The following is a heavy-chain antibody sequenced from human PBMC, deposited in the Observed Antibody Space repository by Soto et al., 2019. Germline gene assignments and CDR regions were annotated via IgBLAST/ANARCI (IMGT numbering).Heavy chain of an antibody. V-gene: IGHV3-48*03. Sequence: EMQLVESGGGLVQPGGSLRLSCAASGFTFSSYEMHWVRQAPGKGLEWISYISSTGSGTLYADSVRGRFTTSRDNTKNSVSLQMSSLRAEDTTVYYCVRDLHEPLATDALRVANWGQGTQVTVSS. CDR1: GFTFSSYE. D-gene: IGHD2-8*02. J-gene: IGHJ4*02. CDR2: ISSTGSGT. CDR3: VRDLHEPLATDALRVAN.